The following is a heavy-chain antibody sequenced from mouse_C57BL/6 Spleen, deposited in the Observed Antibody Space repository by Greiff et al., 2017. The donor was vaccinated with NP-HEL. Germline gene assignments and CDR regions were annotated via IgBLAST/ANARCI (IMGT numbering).Heavy chain of an antibody. CDR3: ARDDYDHYYAMDY. J-gene: IGHJ4*01. Sequence: EVKLEESGGGLVKPGGSLKLSCAASGFTFSSYTMSWVRQTPEKRLEWVATISGGGGNTYYPDSVKGRFTISRDNAKNTLYLQMSSLRSEDTALYYCARDDYDHYYAMDYWGQGTSVTVSS. D-gene: IGHD2-4*01. CDR1: GFTFSSYT. V-gene: IGHV5-9*01. CDR2: ISGGGGNT.